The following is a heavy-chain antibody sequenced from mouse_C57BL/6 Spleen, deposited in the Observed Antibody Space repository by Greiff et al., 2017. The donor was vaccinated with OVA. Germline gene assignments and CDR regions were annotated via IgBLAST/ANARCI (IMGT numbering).Heavy chain of an antibody. Sequence: EVQGVESGGGLVKPGGSLKLSCAASGFTFSDYGMHWVRQAPEKGLEWVAYISSGSSNIYYADTVKGRFTISRDNAQNTLFLQMSSLRSEDTAMDYCARWRLRRDAMDYWGQGTSVTVSS. J-gene: IGHJ4*01. CDR2: ISSGSSNI. V-gene: IGHV5-17*01. CDR3: ARWRLRRDAMDY. D-gene: IGHD2-4*01. CDR1: GFTFSDYG.